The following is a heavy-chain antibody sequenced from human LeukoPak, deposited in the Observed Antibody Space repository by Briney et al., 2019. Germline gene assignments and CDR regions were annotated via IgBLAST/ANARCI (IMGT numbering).Heavy chain of an antibody. J-gene: IGHJ6*02. CDR1: GGSVNSGSYS. D-gene: IGHD6-13*01. V-gene: IGHV4-61*01. CDR2: IYYSGST. CDR3: AREYSSSLDV. Sequence: SETLSLTCTVSGGSVNSGSYSWTWIRRPPGKGLEWIGYIYYSGSTNYNPSLKSRVTISADTSKNQFSLKLNSVPATDTAVYFCAREYSSSLDVWGQGTTVTVSS.